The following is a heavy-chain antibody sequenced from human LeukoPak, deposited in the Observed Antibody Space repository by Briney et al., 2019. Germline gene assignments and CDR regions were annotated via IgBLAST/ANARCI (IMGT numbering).Heavy chain of an antibody. D-gene: IGHD6-19*01. V-gene: IGHV3-48*03. Sequence: PGGSLRLSCAASGFTLSSYEMNWVRQAPGKGLEWVSYISGGGSTIYYADSVKGRFTISRDNAKNSLYLQMNSLRAEDTAVYYCVTNGAVATTDYWGQGTLVTVSS. CDR2: ISGGGSTI. CDR3: VTNGAVATTDY. CDR1: GFTLSSYE. J-gene: IGHJ4*02.